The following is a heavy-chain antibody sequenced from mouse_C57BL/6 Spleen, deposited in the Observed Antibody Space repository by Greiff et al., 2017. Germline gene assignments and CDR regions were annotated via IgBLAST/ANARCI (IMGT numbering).Heavy chain of an antibody. J-gene: IGHJ2*01. Sequence: EVKLVESGGGLVKPGGSLKLSCAASGFTFSDYGMHWVRQAPGKGLEWVAYISSGSSTIYYADTVKGRFTFTRDNATNTPFLQLTSLRSEDTAMDYCSRRGPSPRYWGQGTTLTVSS. CDR1: GFTFSDYG. CDR3: SRRGPSPRY. D-gene: IGHD3-1*01. CDR2: ISSGSSTI. V-gene: IGHV5-17*01.